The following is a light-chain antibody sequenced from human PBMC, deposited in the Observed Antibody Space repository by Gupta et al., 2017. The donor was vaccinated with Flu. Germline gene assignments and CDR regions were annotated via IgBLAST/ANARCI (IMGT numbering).Light chain of an antibody. J-gene: IGLJ2*01. CDR2: QDT. CDR1: KLGDIY. CDR3: QAWDSGTCG. Sequence: SYDLTQPPSVSVSPGHTASITCSGDKLGDIYVSWYQQKPGQSPVLVIYQDTQQPSGIPERFSGSNSGNTATLTITGTQAMDEADYYCQAWDSGTCGFGGGTKLTVL. V-gene: IGLV3-1*01.